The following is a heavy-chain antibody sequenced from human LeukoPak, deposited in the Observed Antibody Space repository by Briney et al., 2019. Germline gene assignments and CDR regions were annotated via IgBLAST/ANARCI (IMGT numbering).Heavy chain of an antibody. Sequence: PGGSLRLSCAASGFTFSSYEMNWVRQAPGKGLEWVSYISGSSSPIYYADSVKGRFTISRDNAMNSLYLQMNSLRAEDTAVYYCARALPSPLYSGSYADAFDIWGQGTMVTVSS. J-gene: IGHJ3*02. CDR1: GFTFSSYE. CDR2: ISGSSSPI. V-gene: IGHV3-48*03. D-gene: IGHD1-26*01. CDR3: ARALPSPLYSGSYADAFDI.